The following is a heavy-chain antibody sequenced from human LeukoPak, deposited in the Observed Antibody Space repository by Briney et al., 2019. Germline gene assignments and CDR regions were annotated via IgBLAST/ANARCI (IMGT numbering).Heavy chain of an antibody. Sequence: SSQTLSLTCTVSGGSISSGSYYWSWIRQPAGKGLEWIGHIYISGSTKDNPSLKSRVIISVDTSKNQFSLKLSSVTAADTAVYYCARVRKGGSYPYYYYYGMDVWGQGTTVTVSS. CDR2: IYISGST. CDR1: GGSISSGSYY. V-gene: IGHV4-61*09. D-gene: IGHD1-26*01. J-gene: IGHJ6*02. CDR3: ARVRKGGSYPYYYYYGMDV.